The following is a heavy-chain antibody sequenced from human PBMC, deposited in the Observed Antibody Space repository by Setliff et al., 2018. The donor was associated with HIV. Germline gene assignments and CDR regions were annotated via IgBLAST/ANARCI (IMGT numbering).Heavy chain of an antibody. D-gene: IGHD3-22*01. J-gene: IGHJ4*02. V-gene: IGHV4-4*08. CDR1: GGSISSHY. CDR2: IHTSGST. CDR3: ARVIQSSSFPFEC. Sequence: SETLSLTCTVSGGSISSHYWSWIRQPPVKGLEWIGHIHTSGSTYYNPSLKSRATISVDTSKTQFSLNLTSVTAADTAIYYCARVIQSSSFPFECWGQGALVTVSS.